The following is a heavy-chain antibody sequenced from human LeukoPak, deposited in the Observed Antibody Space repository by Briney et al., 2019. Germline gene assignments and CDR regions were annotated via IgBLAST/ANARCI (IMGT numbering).Heavy chain of an antibody. V-gene: IGHV4-59*11. CDR2: IHYSEST. D-gene: IGHD1-26*01. CDR1: GGSIRSHC. J-gene: IGHJ5*02. CDR3: ARDMGAGEFDP. Sequence: SETLSLTCTVSGGSIRSHCWSWVRQPPGKGLEWIGYIHYSESTNYNPSLKSRVTISVDTSKNQFSLKLSSVTAADTAVYYCARDMGAGEFDPWGQGTLVTVSS.